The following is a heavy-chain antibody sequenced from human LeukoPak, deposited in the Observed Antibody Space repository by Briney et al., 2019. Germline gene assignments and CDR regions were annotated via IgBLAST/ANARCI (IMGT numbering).Heavy chain of an antibody. CDR1: GFTFSSYS. CDR2: ISSSSSYI. Sequence: GGSLRLSCAASGFTFSSYSMNWVRQAPGKGLEWVSSISSSSSYIYYADSVKGRFTISRDNAKNSLYLQMNSLRAEDTAVYYCARGXIVGAVGGFDYWGQGTLVTVS. V-gene: IGHV3-21*01. D-gene: IGHD1-26*01. CDR3: ARGXIVGAVGGFDY. J-gene: IGHJ4*02.